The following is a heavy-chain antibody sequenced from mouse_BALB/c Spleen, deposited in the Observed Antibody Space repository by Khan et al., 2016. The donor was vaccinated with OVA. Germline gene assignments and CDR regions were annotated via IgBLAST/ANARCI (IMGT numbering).Heavy chain of an antibody. CDR1: GDSITNGY. J-gene: IGHJ3*01. Sequence: EVQLQESGPSLVKPSQTLSLTCSVTGDSITNGYSNWIRKFPGNELEYMGYISYSGSTYYNPSLKSRLSITRDTSKNQYHLQLNSVTTEDTATYYWARGNFPLTYWGQGTLVTVSA. CDR2: ISYSGST. CDR3: ARGNFPLTY. V-gene: IGHV3-8*02.